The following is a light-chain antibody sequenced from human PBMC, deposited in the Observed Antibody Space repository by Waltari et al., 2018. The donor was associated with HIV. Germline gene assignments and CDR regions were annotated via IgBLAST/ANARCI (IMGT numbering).Light chain of an antibody. V-gene: IGKV1-9*01. CDR1: QDITYF. J-gene: IGKJ3*01. CDR3: QQLNTYPFT. Sequence: DIQLTQSPSFLSASVGDTVTVTCRASQDITYFLAWYQQKPGKAPKLLIHTASTLQPGVPSRFSGSGSGTEFGLTINNLQAEDFATYFCQQLNTYPFTFGPGTRV. CDR2: TAS.